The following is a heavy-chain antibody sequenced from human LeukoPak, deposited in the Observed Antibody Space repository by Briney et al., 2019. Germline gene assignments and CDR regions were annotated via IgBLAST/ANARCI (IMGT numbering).Heavy chain of an antibody. D-gene: IGHD3-10*01. J-gene: IGHJ4*02. CDR2: IYPGDSDT. CDR3: ARLANYYGSGSYYHYFDY. CDR1: GYSFTSYW. Sequence: GESLKISCKGSGYSFTSYWIGWVRQMPGKGLEWMGIIYPGDSDTRYSPSFQGQVTISADKSISTAYLQWSSLEASDTAMYYCARLANYYGSGSYYHYFDYWGQGTLVTVSS. V-gene: IGHV5-51*01.